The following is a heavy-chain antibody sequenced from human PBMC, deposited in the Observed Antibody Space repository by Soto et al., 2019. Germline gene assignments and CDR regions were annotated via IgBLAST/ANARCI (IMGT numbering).Heavy chain of an antibody. J-gene: IGHJ4*02. D-gene: IGHD6-13*01. CDR2: IYHSGTT. CDR3: AFPATADFDY. Sequence: QVQLQESGPGLVKPSGTLSLTCAVSGGSISSTNWWTWVRQSPGRGLEWFGEIYHSGTTNYSPSLKSRVNIAVDMSTNHLSLTLISVTAADTAVYYCAFPATADFDYWGKGILVTVSS. V-gene: IGHV4-4*02. CDR1: GGSISSTNW.